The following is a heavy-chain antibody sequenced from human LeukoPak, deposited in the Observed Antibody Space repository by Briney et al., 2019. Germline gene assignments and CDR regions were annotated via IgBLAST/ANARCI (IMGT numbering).Heavy chain of an antibody. CDR2: IRYDGSNK. CDR1: GFTFSGSA. CDR3: AKDRVGWEYYFDY. D-gene: IGHD1-26*01. V-gene: IGHV3-30*02. J-gene: IGHJ4*02. Sequence: PGGSLRLSCAASGFTFSGSAMHWVRQAPGKGLEWVAFIRYDGSNKYYADSVKGRFTISRDNSKNTLYLQMNSLRAEDTAVYYCAKDRVGWEYYFDYWGQGTLVTVSS.